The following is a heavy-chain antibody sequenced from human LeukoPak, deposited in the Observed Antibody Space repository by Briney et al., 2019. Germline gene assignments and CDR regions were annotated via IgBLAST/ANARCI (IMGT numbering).Heavy chain of an antibody. V-gene: IGHV1-18*04. D-gene: IGHD2-8*02. J-gene: IGHJ4*02. CDR1: GYTFTGYY. Sequence: ASVKVSCKASGYTFTGYYMHWVRQAPGQGLEWMGWISAYNGNTNYAQKLQGRVTMTTDTSTSTAYMELRSLRSDDTAVYYCARGVVVYYFDYWGQGTLVTVSS. CDR2: ISAYNGNT. CDR3: ARGVVVYYFDY.